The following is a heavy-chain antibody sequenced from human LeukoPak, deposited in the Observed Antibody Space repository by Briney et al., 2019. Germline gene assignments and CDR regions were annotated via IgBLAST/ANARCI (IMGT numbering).Heavy chain of an antibody. V-gene: IGHV4-59*08. Sequence: KTSETLSLTCTVSGGSISSYYWSWIRQPPGKGLEWIGYIYYSGSTNYNPSLKSRVTISVDTSKNQFSLKLSSVTAADTAVYYCARHETFTHRGGYSYGFDYWGQGTLVTVSS. D-gene: IGHD5-18*01. J-gene: IGHJ4*02. CDR1: GGSISSYY. CDR3: ARHETFTHRGGYSYGFDY. CDR2: IYYSGST.